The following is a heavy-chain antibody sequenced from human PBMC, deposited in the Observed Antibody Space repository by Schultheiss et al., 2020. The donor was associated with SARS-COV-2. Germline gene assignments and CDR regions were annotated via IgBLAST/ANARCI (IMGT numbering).Heavy chain of an antibody. CDR2: IRSKAYGGTT. V-gene: IGHV3-49*04. J-gene: IGHJ6*02. Sequence: GGSLRLSCTASGFTSGDYAMSWVRQAPGMGREWVGFIRSKAYGGTTEYAASVKGRFTISRDDSKSIAYLQMNSLKTEDTAVYYCAKGPWGLSSSIYYYGMDVLCLGTGVTVAS. CDR3: AKGPWGLSSSIYYYGMDV. D-gene: IGHD6-6*01. CDR1: GFTSGDYA.